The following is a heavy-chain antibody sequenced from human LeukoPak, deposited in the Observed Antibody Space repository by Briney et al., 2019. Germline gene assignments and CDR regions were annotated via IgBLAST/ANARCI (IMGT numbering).Heavy chain of an antibody. CDR2: ISGSGGST. CDR3: AKDRRVEIATIQTY. D-gene: IGHD5-24*01. J-gene: IGHJ4*02. V-gene: IGHV3-23*01. CDR1: GFTFSIFA. Sequence: GGSLRHSCAASGFTFSIFAMSWVRQAPGKGLEWVSAISGSGGSTYYADSVKGRFTISRDNSKNTLYLQMNSLRAEDTAVYYCAKDRRVEIATIQTYWGQGTLVTVSS.